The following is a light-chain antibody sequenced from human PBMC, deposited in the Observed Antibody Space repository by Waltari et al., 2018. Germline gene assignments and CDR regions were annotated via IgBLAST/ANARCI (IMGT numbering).Light chain of an antibody. Sequence: QSALTQPASVSGSPGQSIAIPCTGTSSDIGAYNYVSWYQQHPGKAPKLMIYDVSNRPSGVSNRFSGSKSGNTASLTISGLQAEDEADYYCSSYTSSSTRVFGTGTKVTVL. J-gene: IGLJ1*01. CDR1: SSDIGAYNY. V-gene: IGLV2-14*03. CDR2: DVS. CDR3: SSYTSSSTRV.